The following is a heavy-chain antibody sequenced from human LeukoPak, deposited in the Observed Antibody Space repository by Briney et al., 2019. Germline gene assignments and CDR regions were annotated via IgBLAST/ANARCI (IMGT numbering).Heavy chain of an antibody. Sequence: SVKVSCKASGYTFSGYYIHWVRQAPGQGREWMAWINPSNGDTNYAQKFQGRVTMTRDTSISTAYMELTRLISDDTAVYYCARVGSSGWYVNPPLDSWGQGTLVTVSS. D-gene: IGHD6-19*01. CDR2: INPSNGDT. CDR1: GYTFSGYY. V-gene: IGHV1-2*02. J-gene: IGHJ4*02. CDR3: ARVGSSGWYVNPPLDS.